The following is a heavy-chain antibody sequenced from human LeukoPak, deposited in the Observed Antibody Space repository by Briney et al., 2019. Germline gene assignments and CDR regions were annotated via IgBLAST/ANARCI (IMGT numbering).Heavy chain of an antibody. CDR2: IYYSGST. J-gene: IGHJ5*02. V-gene: IGHV4-59*01. CDR1: GGSISSYY. Sequence: PSETLSLTCTVSGGSISSYYWSWIRQPPGKGLEWIGYIYYSGSTNYNPSLKSRVTISVDTSKNQFSLKLSSVTAADTAVYYCAIYSSSGGFDPWGQGTLVTVSS. CDR3: AIYSSSGGFDP. D-gene: IGHD6-6*01.